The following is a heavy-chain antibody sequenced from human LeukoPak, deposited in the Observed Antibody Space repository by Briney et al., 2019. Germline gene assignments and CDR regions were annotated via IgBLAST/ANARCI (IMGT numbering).Heavy chain of an antibody. CDR3: AKDHMIVGSSAFDI. Sequence: PGGSLRLSCAASGFIFRTYWMSWVRQAPGKGLEWVANIKQDGSEKYYVDSVKGRFTISRDNAKNSLYLQMNSLRAEDTAVYYCAKDHMIVGSSAFDIWGQGTMVTVSS. J-gene: IGHJ3*02. D-gene: IGHD3-22*01. CDR2: IKQDGSEK. CDR1: GFIFRTYW. V-gene: IGHV3-7*01.